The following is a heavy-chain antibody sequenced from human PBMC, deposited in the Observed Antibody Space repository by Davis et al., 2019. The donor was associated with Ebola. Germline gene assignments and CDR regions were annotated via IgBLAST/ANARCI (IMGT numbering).Heavy chain of an antibody. CDR2: IIPIFGTA. V-gene: IGHV1-69*06. J-gene: IGHJ6*02. Sequence: SVKVSCKASGGTFSSYAISWVRQAPGQGLEWMGGIIPIFGTANYAQKFQGRVTITADKSTSTAYMELSSLRSEDTAVYYCARDLGDYGDLYYYGMDVWGQGTTVTVSS. CDR1: GGTFSSYA. D-gene: IGHD4-17*01. CDR3: ARDLGDYGDLYYYGMDV.